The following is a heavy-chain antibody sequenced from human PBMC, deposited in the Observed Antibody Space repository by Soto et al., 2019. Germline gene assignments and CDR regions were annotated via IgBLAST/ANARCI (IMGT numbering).Heavy chain of an antibody. CDR3: ARVGISGKIDAFDI. CDR2: IDNSGTS. V-gene: IGHV4-31*03. Sequence: QGQLQESGPGLVKPSQTLSLTCTVSGGSISSGGYYWGWFRQHPGKGLEWIGYIDNSGTSYYNPSLKSRVTISVDTSKNQFSLNLSSVTAADTAVYYCARVGISGKIDAFDIWGQGTMVTVSS. D-gene: IGHD1-20*01. J-gene: IGHJ3*02. CDR1: GGSISSGGYY.